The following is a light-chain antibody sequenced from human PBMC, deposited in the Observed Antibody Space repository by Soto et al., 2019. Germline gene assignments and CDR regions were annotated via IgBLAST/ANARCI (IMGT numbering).Light chain of an antibody. CDR3: QTWSSGIVV. CDR2: LNRDGSH. V-gene: IGLV4-69*01. Sequence: QPVLTQSPSASAALGASVTLTCTLSSGHSNYAIAWHQQQSEKGPRYLMMLNRDGSHSKGVAIPDRFSGSSSGAERYLTSSSLQSEDEADYYCQTWSSGIVVFGGGTKVTVL. J-gene: IGLJ2*01. CDR1: SGHSNYA.